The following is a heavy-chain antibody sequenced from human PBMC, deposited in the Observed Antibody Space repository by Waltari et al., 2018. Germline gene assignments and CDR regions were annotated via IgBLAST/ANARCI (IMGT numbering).Heavy chain of an antibody. CDR3: ARVKVRGDYAGPDY. CDR2: IWYDGSNK. Sequence: QVQLVESGGGVVQPGRSLRLSCAASGFTFRSYGMHWVRQAPGKGLEWVAVIWYDGSNKYYADSVKGRFTISRDNSKNTLYLQMNSLRAEDTAVYYCARVKVRGDYAGPDYWGQGTLVTVSS. CDR1: GFTFRSYG. D-gene: IGHD4-17*01. V-gene: IGHV3-33*01. J-gene: IGHJ4*02.